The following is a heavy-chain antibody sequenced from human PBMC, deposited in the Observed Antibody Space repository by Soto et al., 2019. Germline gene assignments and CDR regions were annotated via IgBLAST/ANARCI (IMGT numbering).Heavy chain of an antibody. CDR2: ISYTWVSGLSSSGVTT. CDR3: ARYIPKKLDY. V-gene: IGHV3-23*01. J-gene: IGHJ4*02. Sequence: EVHLLESGGGLVQPGGSLRLSCAASGFTFSSYAMSWVRQAPGKGLEWVSGISYTWVSGLSSSGVTTYYADSVKGRFTISRDNSKNTLYLQMNSLRAEDTAVYFCARYIPKKLDYWGQGTLVTVSS. D-gene: IGHD2-2*02. CDR1: GFTFSSYA.